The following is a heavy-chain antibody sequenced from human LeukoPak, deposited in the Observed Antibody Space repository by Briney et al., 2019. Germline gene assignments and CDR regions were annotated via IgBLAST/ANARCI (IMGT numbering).Heavy chain of an antibody. J-gene: IGHJ3*02. CDR2: ISGSGGST. CDR3: AKDHSGYLGYCSSTSCIAGAFDI. V-gene: IGHV3-23*01. D-gene: IGHD2-2*01. CDR1: GFTFSSYA. Sequence: GGSLRLSCAASGFTFSSYAMSWVRQAPGKGLEWVSAISGSGGSTYYADSVKGRFTISRDNSKNTLYLQMNSLRAEDTAVYYCAKDHSGYLGYCSSTSCIAGAFDIWGQGTMVTVSS.